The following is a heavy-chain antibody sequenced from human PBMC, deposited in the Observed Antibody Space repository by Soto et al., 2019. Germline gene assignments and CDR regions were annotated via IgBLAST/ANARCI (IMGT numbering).Heavy chain of an antibody. Sequence: PSETLSLTCVVSDGSISTYDWLTLFRQPPGKGLEWIGKMFHSGGADYSPSLKSRVTISADSSKNHFPLRLTAVTAADTAVYYCATGNVDSMLEYWGQGTQVTVSS. CDR1: DGSISTYDW. V-gene: IGHV4-4*02. J-gene: IGHJ4*02. D-gene: IGHD3-3*01. CDR2: MFHSGGA. CDR3: ATGNVDSMLEY.